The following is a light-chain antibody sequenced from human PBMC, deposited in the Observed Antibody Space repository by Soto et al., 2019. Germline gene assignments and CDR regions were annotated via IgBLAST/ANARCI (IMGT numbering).Light chain of an antibody. CDR2: DVT. CDR1: SSDVGGYNY. V-gene: IGLV2-11*01. Sequence: QSALTQPRSVSGSPGQSVTISCTGTSSDVGGYNYVSWYQQHPGRAPKFMIYDVTKRPSGVPDRFSGSKSGNTASLTISGLQVEDEADYYCCSYAGSYFVFGTGTKGTVL. CDR3: CSYAGSYFV. J-gene: IGLJ1*01.